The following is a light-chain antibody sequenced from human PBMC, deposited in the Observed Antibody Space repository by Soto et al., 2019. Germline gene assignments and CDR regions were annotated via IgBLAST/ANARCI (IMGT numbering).Light chain of an antibody. CDR3: QQYVSSPLT. V-gene: IGKV3D-20*01. CDR1: QSVRTN. J-gene: IGKJ4*01. CDR2: YSS. Sequence: EVMMTQFPDTVSVTPGETVTLSCGASQSVRTNLAWYQQRPGQAPRLLIHYSSTRATGIPDRFSGSGSGTDFTLTISRLEPEDFAVYYCQQYVSSPLTFGGGTKVDIK.